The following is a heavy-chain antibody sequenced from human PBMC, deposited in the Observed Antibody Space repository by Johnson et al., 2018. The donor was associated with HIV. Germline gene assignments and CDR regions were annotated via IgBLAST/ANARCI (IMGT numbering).Heavy chain of an antibody. CDR2: IYSGGST. Sequence: VQLVESGGGLVQPGGSLRLSCAASGFTVSSNYMSWVRQAPGKGLEWVSVIYSGGSTYYADSVKGRFTISRDNSKNTLYLQMGSLRPEDMAVYYCARASALDIWGQGTMVTVSS. V-gene: IGHV3-66*02. CDR3: ARASALDI. J-gene: IGHJ3*02. CDR1: GFTVSSNY.